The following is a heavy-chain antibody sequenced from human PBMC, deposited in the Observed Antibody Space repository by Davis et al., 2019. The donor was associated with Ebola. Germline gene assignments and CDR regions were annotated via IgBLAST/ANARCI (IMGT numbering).Heavy chain of an antibody. J-gene: IGHJ4*02. CDR2: INPSGGST. CDR1: GYTFTSYY. CDR3: AREGAGGDGYNRGYYFDY. D-gene: IGHD5-24*01. Sequence: AASVKVSCKASGYTFTSYYMHWVRQAPGQGLEWMGIINPSGGSTSYAQKFQGRVTMTRDTSTSTVYLELNSLRAEDTAVYYCAREGAGGDGYNRGYYFDYWGQGTLVTVSS. V-gene: IGHV1-46*01.